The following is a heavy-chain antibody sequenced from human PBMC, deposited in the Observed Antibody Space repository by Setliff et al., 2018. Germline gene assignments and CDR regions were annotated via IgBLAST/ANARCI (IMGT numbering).Heavy chain of an antibody. D-gene: IGHD3-10*01. CDR2: IYSSGST. J-gene: IGHJ1*01. V-gene: IGHV4-4*08. CDR3: ARGPRGYGSGSYYATEYFQH. CDR1: GGSISSDY. Sequence: PSETLSLTCTVSGGSISSDYWSWIRQPPGKGLEWIGYIYSSGSTNYNPSLKSRVTISVDTSKNQFSLKLSSVTAADTAVYYCARGPRGYGSGSYYATEYFQHWGQGTLVTVSS.